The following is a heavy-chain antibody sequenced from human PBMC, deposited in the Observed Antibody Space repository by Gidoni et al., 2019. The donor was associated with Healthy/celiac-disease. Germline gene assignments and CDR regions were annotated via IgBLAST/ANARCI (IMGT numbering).Heavy chain of an antibody. CDR3: ARDDPRSGSKAGYFDY. Sequence: QVQLVQSGAEVKKPGSSVQVSCQASGGTFSSYAISWVRQAPGQGLEWMGGIIPIFGTANYAQKFQGRVTITADESTSTAYMELSSLRSEDTAVYYCARDDPRSGSKAGYFDYWGQGTLVTVSS. J-gene: IGHJ4*02. CDR1: GGTFSSYA. CDR2: IIPIFGTA. D-gene: IGHD3-10*01. V-gene: IGHV1-69*12.